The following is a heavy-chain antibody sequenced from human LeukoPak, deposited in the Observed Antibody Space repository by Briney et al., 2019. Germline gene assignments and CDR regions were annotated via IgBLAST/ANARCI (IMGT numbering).Heavy chain of an antibody. J-gene: IGHJ4*02. D-gene: IGHD3-16*01. V-gene: IGHV3-23*01. CDR1: GFTFSSYA. Sequence: GGSLRLSCAASGFTFSSYAMSWVRQAPGKGLEWVSAISGSGARTYYAGSVKGRFTISRDTSKNTLYLQMNSLRAEDTAVYYCAKDMGEEGSSYLDYWGQGTLVTVS. CDR2: ISGSGART. CDR3: AKDMGEEGSSYLDY.